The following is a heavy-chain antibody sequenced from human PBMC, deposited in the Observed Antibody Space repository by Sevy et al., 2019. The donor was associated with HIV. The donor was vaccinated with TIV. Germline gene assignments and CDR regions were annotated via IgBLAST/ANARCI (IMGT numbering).Heavy chain of an antibody. CDR3: ARAVKGGYSSSYFDY. D-gene: IGHD6-6*01. Sequence: GGSLRLSCAASGFTFSSYSMNWVRQAPGKGLEWVSSISSSSSYIYYADSVKGRFTISRDNAKNSLYLQMNSLRAEDTAVYYCARAVKGGYSSSYFDYWGQGTLVTVSS. V-gene: IGHV3-21*01. CDR2: ISSSSSYI. CDR1: GFTFSSYS. J-gene: IGHJ4*02.